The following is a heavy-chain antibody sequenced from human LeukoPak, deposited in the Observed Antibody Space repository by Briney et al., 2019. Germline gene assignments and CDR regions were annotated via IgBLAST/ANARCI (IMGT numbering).Heavy chain of an antibody. CDR1: GVTFSSYG. J-gene: IGHJ4*02. Sequence: GGSLRLSCAASGVTFSSYGMHWVRQAPGKGLEWVAFIRYDGSNKYYADSVKGRFTISRDNSKKTLYLQMNSLRAEDTAVYYCAKDGSWRIQLWLSYFDYWGQGTLVTVSS. D-gene: IGHD5-18*01. V-gene: IGHV3-30*02. CDR2: IRYDGSNK. CDR3: AKDGSWRIQLWLSYFDY.